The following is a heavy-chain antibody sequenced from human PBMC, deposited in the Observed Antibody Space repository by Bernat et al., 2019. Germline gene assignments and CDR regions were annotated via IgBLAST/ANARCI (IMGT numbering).Heavy chain of an antibody. D-gene: IGHD1-26*01. V-gene: IGHV4-61*01. CDR1: GGSVSSGSYY. CDR2: IYYSGST. J-gene: IGHJ5*02. CDR3: ARGGANPFSWFYP. Sequence: QVQLQESGPGLVKPSETLSLTCTVSGGSVSSGSYYWSWIRQPPGKGLEWIGYIYYSGSTNYNPSLKSRVTISVDTSKNQFSLKLSSGTAADTAVYYCARGGANPFSWFYPWVQGTLVTVTS.